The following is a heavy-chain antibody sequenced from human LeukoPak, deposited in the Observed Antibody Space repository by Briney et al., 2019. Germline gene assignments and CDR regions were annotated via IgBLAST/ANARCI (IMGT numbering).Heavy chain of an antibody. D-gene: IGHD6-19*01. J-gene: IGHJ4*02. CDR1: GYSFTSKW. Sequence: GESLKISCKASGYSFTSKWIGWVRQMPGKGLEWMGIIYPDDSDARYGPSFQGQVTISVDKSISTTYLHWRSLKASDTAKYYCARRTFSSVWYYFDYWGQGTQVTVSS. CDR3: ARRTFSSVWYYFDY. V-gene: IGHV5-51*01. CDR2: IYPDDSDA.